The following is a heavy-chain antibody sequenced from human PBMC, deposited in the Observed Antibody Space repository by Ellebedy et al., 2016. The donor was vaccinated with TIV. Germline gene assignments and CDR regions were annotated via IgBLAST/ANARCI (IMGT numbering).Heavy chain of an antibody. J-gene: IGHJ3*02. CDR1: GDSIISYY. Sequence: MPSEPLSLTCSVSGDSIISYYWVWLRQPPGKGLEWIGYIHDSGSTSYNPSLKSRVTISVDTSKNQFSLRLRSVTAADTAIYYCAREPSGWVAFDIWGQGTMVTVSS. CDR3: AREPSGWVAFDI. CDR2: IHDSGST. D-gene: IGHD6-19*01. V-gene: IGHV4-59*01.